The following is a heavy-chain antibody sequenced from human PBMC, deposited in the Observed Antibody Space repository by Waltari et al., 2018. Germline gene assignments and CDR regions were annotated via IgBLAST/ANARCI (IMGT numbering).Heavy chain of an antibody. CDR3: ARQGYGDYDYYYYMDV. Sequence: QLQLQESGPGLVKPSETLSLTCTVSGGSISSSSYYWGWIRQPPGKGLEWIGSIYYSGSTYYNPSLKSRVTISVDTSKNQFSLKLSSVTAADTAVYYCARQGYGDYDYYYYMDVWGKGTTVTVSS. D-gene: IGHD4-17*01. J-gene: IGHJ6*03. CDR1: GGSISSSSYY. V-gene: IGHV4-39*07. CDR2: IYYSGST.